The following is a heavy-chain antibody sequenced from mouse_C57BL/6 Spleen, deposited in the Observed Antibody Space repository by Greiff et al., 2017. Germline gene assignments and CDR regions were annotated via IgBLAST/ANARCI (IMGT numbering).Heavy chain of an antibody. Sequence: VQLKQSGAELVRPGASVKLSCTASGFNIKDYYMHWVKQRPEQGLEWIGRIDPEDGDTEYAPKFQGKATMTADTSSNTAYLQLSSLTSEDTAVYYCTTGTAQATFAYWGQGTLVTVSA. D-gene: IGHD3-2*02. CDR3: TTGTAQATFAY. V-gene: IGHV14-1*01. CDR2: IDPEDGDT. CDR1: GFNIKDYY. J-gene: IGHJ3*01.